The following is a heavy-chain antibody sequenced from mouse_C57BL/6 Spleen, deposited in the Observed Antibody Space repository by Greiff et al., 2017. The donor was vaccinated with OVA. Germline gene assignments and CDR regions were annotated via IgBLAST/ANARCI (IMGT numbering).Heavy chain of an antibody. CDR2: ISSGSSTI. V-gene: IGHV5-17*01. CDR3: ARSSGTRRYFDY. J-gene: IGHJ2*01. CDR1: GFTFSDYG. D-gene: IGHD6-1*01. Sequence: EVKLVESGGGLVKPGGSLKLSCAASGFTFSDYGMHWVRQAPEKGLEWVAYISSGSSTIYYADTVKGRFTFSRDNDKNTLFLQMTRLRSEDTAMDFCARSSGTRRYFDYWGQGTTLTVSS.